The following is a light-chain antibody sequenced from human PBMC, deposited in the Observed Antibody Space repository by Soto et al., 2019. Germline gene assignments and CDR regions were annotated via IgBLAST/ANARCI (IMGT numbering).Light chain of an antibody. CDR3: QKYNNVPA. CDR2: AAS. CDR1: QGISNY. Sequence: DIQMTQSPSSLSASVGDRVTITCRASQGISNYLAWYQQIPGKVPKLLISAASNLQSGVPSRFSGSGSGTDFTLTISSLQPEDVATYFCQKYNNVPAFSGGTKVEIK. V-gene: IGKV1-27*01. J-gene: IGKJ4*01.